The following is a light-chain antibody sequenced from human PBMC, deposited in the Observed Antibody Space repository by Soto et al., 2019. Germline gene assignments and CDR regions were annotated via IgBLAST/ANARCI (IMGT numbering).Light chain of an antibody. CDR1: QSISRY. V-gene: IGKV1-39*01. CDR3: QQSDNTPLT. Sequence: DIQMTQSPSSLSASVGDRVTITCRASQSISRYLNWYQQKPGKAPKLLMYTANSLQSGVPSRFSGSGSGTDVTLTISSLQLEDFATYYCQQSDNTPLTFGGGTKVEIK. J-gene: IGKJ4*01. CDR2: TAN.